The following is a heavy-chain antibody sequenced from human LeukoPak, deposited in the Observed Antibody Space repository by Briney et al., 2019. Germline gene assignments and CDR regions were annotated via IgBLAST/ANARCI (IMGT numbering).Heavy chain of an antibody. CDR1: GYTFTGYY. Sequence: ASVKVSCKASGYTFTGYYMHWVRQAPGQGFEWMGWINPNSGGTNYAQKFQGRVTMTRDTSISTAYMELSRLRSDDTAVYYCARRVTFGGVIDYWGQGTLVTVSS. CDR3: ARRVTFGGVIDY. CDR2: INPNSGGT. D-gene: IGHD3-16*01. V-gene: IGHV1-2*02. J-gene: IGHJ4*02.